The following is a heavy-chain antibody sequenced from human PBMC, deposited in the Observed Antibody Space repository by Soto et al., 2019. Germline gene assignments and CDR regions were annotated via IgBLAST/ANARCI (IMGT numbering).Heavy chain of an antibody. CDR2: IYYSGST. CDR1: GGSISSGDYY. D-gene: IGHD3-10*01. Sequence: SETLCLTCTVSGGSISSGDYYWSWIRQPPGKGLEWIGYIYYSGSTYYNPSLKSRVTISVDTSKNQFSLKLSSVTAADTAVYYCARGVRQPASYYFDDWGQGTLVTVSS. J-gene: IGHJ4*02. CDR3: ARGVRQPASYYFDD. V-gene: IGHV4-30-4*01.